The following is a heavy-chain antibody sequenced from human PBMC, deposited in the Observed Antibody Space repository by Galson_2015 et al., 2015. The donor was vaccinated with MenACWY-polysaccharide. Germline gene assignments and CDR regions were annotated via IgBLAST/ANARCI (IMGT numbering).Heavy chain of an antibody. CDR3: AKDIVLMVYASKDYYYGMDV. CDR1: GFTFSSYG. D-gene: IGHD2-8*01. CDR2: ISYDGSNK. Sequence: SLRLSCAASGFTFSSYGMHWVRQAPGKGLEWVAVISYDGSNKYYADSVKGRFTISRDNSKNTLYLQMNSLRAEDTAVYYCAKDIVLMVYASKDYYYGMDVRGQGTTVTVSS. V-gene: IGHV3-30*18. J-gene: IGHJ6*02.